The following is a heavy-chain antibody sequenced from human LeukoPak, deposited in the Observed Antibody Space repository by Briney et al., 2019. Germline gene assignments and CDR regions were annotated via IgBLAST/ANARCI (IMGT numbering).Heavy chain of an antibody. D-gene: IGHD1-26*01. Sequence: PSETLSLTCTVSGGSISSYYWSWIRQPPGKGLEWIGYIYYSGSTNYNPSLKSRVTISVDTSKNQFSLKLSSVTAADTAVCYCARGSLRVDYWGQGTLVTVSS. V-gene: IGHV4-59*01. CDR1: GGSISSYY. CDR3: ARGSLRVDY. CDR2: IYYSGST. J-gene: IGHJ4*02.